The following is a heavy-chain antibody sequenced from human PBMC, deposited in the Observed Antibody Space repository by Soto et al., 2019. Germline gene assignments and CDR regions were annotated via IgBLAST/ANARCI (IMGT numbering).Heavy chain of an antibody. CDR3: ASGRYGDY. J-gene: IGHJ4*02. D-gene: IGHD1-26*01. Sequence: QVHLVQSGAEVKKPGASVKVSCKGSGYAFTTYGINWVRQAPGQGLEWMGWISAHNGNTNYAQKLQGRVTVTRDTSTSTAYMELRSLRSDDTAVYYCASGRYGDYWGQGALVTVSS. V-gene: IGHV1-18*01. CDR2: ISAHNGNT. CDR1: GYAFTTYG.